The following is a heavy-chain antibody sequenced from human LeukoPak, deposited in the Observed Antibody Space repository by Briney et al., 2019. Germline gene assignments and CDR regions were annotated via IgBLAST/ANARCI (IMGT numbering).Heavy chain of an antibody. CDR2: IIPIFGTA. J-gene: IGHJ5*02. D-gene: IGHD2-15*01. CDR3: ARRRYCSGGSCYSPSPDWFDP. CDR1: GGTFSSYA. V-gene: IGHV1-69*01. Sequence: SVKVSCKASGGTFSSYAISWVRQAPGQGLEWMGGIIPIFGTANYAQKFQGRVTITADESTSTAYMELSSLRSEDTAVYYCARRRYCSGGSCYSPSPDWFDPWGQGTLVTVSS.